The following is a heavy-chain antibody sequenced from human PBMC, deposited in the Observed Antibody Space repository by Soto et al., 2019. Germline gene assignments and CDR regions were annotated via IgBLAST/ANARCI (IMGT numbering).Heavy chain of an antibody. V-gene: IGHV4-39*01. CDR2: IYYSGST. D-gene: IGHD4-17*01. Sequence: TSESLSLTCTVSGGSICSSSYYWGWIRQPPGKGLEWIGSIYYSGSTYYNPSLKSRVTISVDTSKNQFSLKLTPVTAADTTVYYCARRASDYAHAFDIWGQGTMVTVSS. CDR3: ARRASDYAHAFDI. CDR1: GGSICSSSYY. J-gene: IGHJ3*02.